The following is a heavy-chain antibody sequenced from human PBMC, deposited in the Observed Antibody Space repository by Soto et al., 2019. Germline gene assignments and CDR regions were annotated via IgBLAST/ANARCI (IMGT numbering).Heavy chain of an antibody. D-gene: IGHD3-22*01. CDR3: ARGYGYFRQ. Sequence: QVLQQQGSAGLLKPSETLSLTCTVSGGSFSGYACNWIRQSPGKGLEWIGEINHSGRANYNPSLKTRVTRSVDASKTQFSLTVTSVTAADTAIYYCARGYGYFRQWGQGALVAVSS. J-gene: IGHJ4*02. CDR1: GGSFSGYA. CDR2: INHSGRA. V-gene: IGHV4-34*01.